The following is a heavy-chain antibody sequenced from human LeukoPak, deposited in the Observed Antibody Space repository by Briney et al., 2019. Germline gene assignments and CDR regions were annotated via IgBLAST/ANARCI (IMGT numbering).Heavy chain of an antibody. Sequence: GGSLRLSCTASGFTFSSYGMSWVRQAPGKGLEWVSAISGSGVSTYYADSVKGRFTISRDNSKNTLYLQMNSLRAEDTAMYYCARVSSGRWFDPWGQGTLVAVSP. D-gene: IGHD7-27*01. CDR3: ARVSSGRWFDP. CDR1: GFTFSSYG. CDR2: ISGSGVST. V-gene: IGHV3-23*01. J-gene: IGHJ5*02.